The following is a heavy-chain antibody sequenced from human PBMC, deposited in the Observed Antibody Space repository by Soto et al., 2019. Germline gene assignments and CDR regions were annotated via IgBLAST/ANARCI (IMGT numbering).Heavy chain of an antibody. CDR1: GFTFSSYA. CDR2: ISYDGSNK. D-gene: IGHD1-26*01. Sequence: PGGSLRLSCAASGFTFSSYAMHWARQAPGKGLEWVAVISYDGSNKYYADSVKGRFTISRDNSKNTLYLQMNSLRAEDTAVYYCARANSGSYYYGMDVWGQGTTVTVSS. V-gene: IGHV3-30-3*01. CDR3: ARANSGSYYYGMDV. J-gene: IGHJ6*02.